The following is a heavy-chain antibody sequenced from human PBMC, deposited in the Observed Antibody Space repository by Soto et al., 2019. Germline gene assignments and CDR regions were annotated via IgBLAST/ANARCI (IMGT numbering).Heavy chain of an antibody. V-gene: IGHV3-9*01. CDR2: ISWNSGSI. CDR1: GFIFDDYA. J-gene: IGHJ4*02. D-gene: IGHD3-10*01. CDR3: AKDVAPQLRGSFDH. Sequence: EVQLVESGGGLVQPGRSLRLSCAVSGFIFDDYAMHWVRQAPGKGLEWVSGISWNSGSIDYADSVKGRFTISRDNAKYSLYLQMNSLRAEDTALYYCAKDVAPQLRGSFDHWGQGTLVTVSS.